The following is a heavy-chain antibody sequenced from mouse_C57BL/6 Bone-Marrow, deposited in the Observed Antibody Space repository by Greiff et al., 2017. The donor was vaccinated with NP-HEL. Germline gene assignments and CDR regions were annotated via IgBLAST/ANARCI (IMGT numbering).Heavy chain of an antibody. CDR2: ISDGGSYT. D-gene: IGHD2-4*01. Sequence: VQLKESGGGLVKPGGSLKLSCAASGFTFSSYAMSWVRQTPEKRLEWVATISDGGSYTYYPDNVKGRFTISRDNAKNNLYLQMSHLKSEDTAMYYCARETSIYYDYDRAYWGQGTLVTVSA. J-gene: IGHJ3*01. V-gene: IGHV5-4*01. CDR1: GFTFSSYA. CDR3: ARETSIYYDYDRAY.